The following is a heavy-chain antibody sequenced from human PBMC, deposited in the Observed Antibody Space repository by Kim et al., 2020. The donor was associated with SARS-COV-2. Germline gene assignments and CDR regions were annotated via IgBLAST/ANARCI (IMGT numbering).Heavy chain of an antibody. Sequence: SETLSLTCTVSGASIRSYYWNWIRQPPGKALEWIGFLYNGGSTNYNPSLKSRLTISVDTSKNQFSLRLNSVTAADTAVYYCARVAKSYGAIDYWGQGTLVTVSS. CDR1: GASIRSYY. CDR3: ARVAKSYGAIDY. D-gene: IGHD4-17*01. J-gene: IGHJ4*02. V-gene: IGHV4-59*01. CDR2: LYNGGST.